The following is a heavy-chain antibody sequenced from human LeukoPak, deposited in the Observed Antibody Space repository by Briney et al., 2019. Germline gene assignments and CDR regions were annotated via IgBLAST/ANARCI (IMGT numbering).Heavy chain of an antibody. Sequence: GGSLRLSCAASGFTFSSYGMHWVRQAPGKGLEWVAVMSYDGGHKYYADSVKGRFTISRDNSKNTLYLQMNSLRAEDTSVYYCAKGQLVDYGMDVWGQGTTVTVSS. CDR1: GFTFSSYG. CDR2: MSYDGGHK. J-gene: IGHJ6*02. D-gene: IGHD2-15*01. CDR3: AKGQLVDYGMDV. V-gene: IGHV3-30*18.